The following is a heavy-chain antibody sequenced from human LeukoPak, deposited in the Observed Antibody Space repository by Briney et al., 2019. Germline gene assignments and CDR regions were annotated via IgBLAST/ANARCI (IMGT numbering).Heavy chain of an antibody. CDR1: GGSISSGSYY. V-gene: IGHV4-61*02. D-gene: IGHD6-13*01. CDR2: IYTSGST. CDR3: ARAGLGIATKFDP. Sequence: SETLSLTCTVSGGSISSGSYYWSWIRQPAGKGLEWIGRIYTSGSTNYNRSLKSRVTISVDTSKNQFSLKLTSVTAADTAVYYCARAGLGIATKFDPWGQGTLVTVSS. J-gene: IGHJ5*02.